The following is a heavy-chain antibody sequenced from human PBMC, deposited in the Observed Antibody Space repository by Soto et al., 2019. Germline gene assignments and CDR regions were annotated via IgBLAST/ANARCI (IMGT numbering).Heavy chain of an antibody. Sequence: SETLSLTCTVSGGSISTYYWSWIRQPPGKGLEYIGHIYYSGSTNYNPSLKSRVTMSVDTSKNQFSLKLSSVTAADTAVYYCARSALALGVVDWGQGTLVTVSS. CDR1: GGSISTYY. D-gene: IGHD3-16*01. J-gene: IGHJ4*02. CDR3: ARSALALGVVD. V-gene: IGHV4-59*12. CDR2: IYYSGST.